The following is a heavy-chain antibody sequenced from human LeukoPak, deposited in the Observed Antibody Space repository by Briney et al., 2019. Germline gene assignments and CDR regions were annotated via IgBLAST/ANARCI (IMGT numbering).Heavy chain of an antibody. J-gene: IGHJ4*02. V-gene: IGHV3-21*03. CDR2: ITSSSNYI. CDR1: GFTFSSYN. Sequence: GGSLRLSCAASGFTFSSYNMNWVRQAPGKGLEWVSSITSSSNYIYYADSVKGRFTISRDNAKNSLYLQMNSLREEDKSVYYCARDCWDYGSGSYCGIDYWGQGTLVTVSS. CDR3: ARDCWDYGSGSYCGIDY. D-gene: IGHD3-10*01.